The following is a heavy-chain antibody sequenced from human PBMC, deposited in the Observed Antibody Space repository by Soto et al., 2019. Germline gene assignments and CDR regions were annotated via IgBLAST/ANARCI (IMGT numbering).Heavy chain of an antibody. J-gene: IGHJ4*02. CDR2: IYYSGNT. CDR1: GGSTSSDNY. D-gene: IGHD3-16*01. CDR3: ARQGGESSDGLYYFDS. V-gene: IGHV4-30-4*01. Sequence: SETLSLTCTVSGGSTSSDNYWSWIRQPPGKGLEWIGHIYYSGNTDYNPSLKSRLAISIDTSKNQFSLKLSSVTAADTAVYFCARQGGESSDGLYYFDSWGPGALLTVSS.